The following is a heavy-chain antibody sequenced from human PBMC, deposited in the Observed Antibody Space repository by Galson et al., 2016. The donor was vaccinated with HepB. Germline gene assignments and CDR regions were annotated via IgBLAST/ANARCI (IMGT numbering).Heavy chain of an antibody. Sequence: SLRLSCAASGFTFSSYWMNWVRQAPGKGLEWVANIKEDGSEKNYVDSLKGRFTISRDNAKNSLYLHMNNLRVEDTAVYYCAKSSGWDGDYWGQGTLVIVSS. D-gene: IGHD6-19*01. CDR1: GFTFSSYW. V-gene: IGHV3-7*03. CDR3: AKSSGWDGDY. J-gene: IGHJ4*02. CDR2: IKEDGSEK.